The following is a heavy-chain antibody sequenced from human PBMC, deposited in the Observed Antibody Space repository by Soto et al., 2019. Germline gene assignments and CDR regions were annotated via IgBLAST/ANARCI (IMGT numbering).Heavy chain of an antibody. V-gene: IGHV4-39*07. CDR2: IYYSGST. CDR1: GGSISSSSYY. J-gene: IGHJ4*02. Sequence: SETLSLTCTVSGGSISSSSYYWGWIRQPPGKGLEWIGSIYYSGSTYYNPSLKSRVTISVDTSKNQFSLKLSSVTAADTAVYYCARGGGVTATFDYWGQGTLLTVSS. CDR3: ARGGGVTATFDY. D-gene: IGHD5-18*01.